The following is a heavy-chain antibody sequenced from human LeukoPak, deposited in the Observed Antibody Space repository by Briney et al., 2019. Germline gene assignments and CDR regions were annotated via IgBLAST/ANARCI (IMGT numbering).Heavy chain of an antibody. J-gene: IGHJ4*02. D-gene: IGHD5-12*01. CDR3: ARRKSGYGGFVNY. CDR1: GFTFSSYS. CDR2: ISSSSSYI. Sequence: GGSLRLSCAASGFTFSSYSMNWVRQAPGKGLEWVSSISSSSSYIYYADSVKGRFTISRDNAKNSLYLQMNSLRAEDTAVYYCARRKSGYGGFVNYWGQGTLVTVSS. V-gene: IGHV3-21*01.